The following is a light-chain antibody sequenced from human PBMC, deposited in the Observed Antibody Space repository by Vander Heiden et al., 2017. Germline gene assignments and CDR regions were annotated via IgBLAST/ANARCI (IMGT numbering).Light chain of an antibody. V-gene: IGKV4-1*01. Sequence: DVVMTQSPDSLPVSLGERAPIDCKSSQSVLDSYNNKNYLASYQQKPGQTPKLLIYWASTRESGVPDRFTGRASGTDFTLTIRSLQAEHVTVYYCNQDDSMAFTFGHATKVDVK. CDR2: WAS. CDR1: QSVLDSYNNKNY. J-gene: IGKJ3*01. CDR3: NQDDSMAFT.